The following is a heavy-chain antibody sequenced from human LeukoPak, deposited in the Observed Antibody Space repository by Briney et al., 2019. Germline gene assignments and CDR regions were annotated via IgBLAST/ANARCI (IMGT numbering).Heavy chain of an antibody. CDR2: INPSGGST. CDR3: ARAALRGALDFVY. D-gene: IGHD4-17*01. CDR1: GYTFTSYY. Sequence: GASVKVSCKASGYTFTSYYMHWVRQAPGQGLEWMGIINPSGGSTSYAQKSQGRVTMTRDTSTCTVYMELSSLRSEDTAVYYCARAALRGALDFVYWGQGTLVTVSS. V-gene: IGHV1-46*01. J-gene: IGHJ4*02.